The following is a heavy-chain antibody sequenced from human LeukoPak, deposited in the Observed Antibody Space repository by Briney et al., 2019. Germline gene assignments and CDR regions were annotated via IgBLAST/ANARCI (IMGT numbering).Heavy chain of an antibody. CDR3: ARSIQYSRYFDY. Sequence: PSETLSLTCTVTGGSISSYYWSWIRQPPGKGLEWIGYIYYSGSTTYNPSLKSRVTISVDTSKNQFSLKLSSVTAADTAVYYCARSIQYSRYFDYWGQGTLVTVSS. CDR1: GGSISSYY. CDR2: IYYSGST. V-gene: IGHV4-59*01. J-gene: IGHJ4*02. D-gene: IGHD6-6*01.